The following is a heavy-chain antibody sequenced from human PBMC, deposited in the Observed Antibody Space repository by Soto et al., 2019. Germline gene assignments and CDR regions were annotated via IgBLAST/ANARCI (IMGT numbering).Heavy chain of an antibody. CDR3: ARDGILGSGRNVRYYYYGMDV. V-gene: IGHV1-46*01. J-gene: IGHJ6*02. D-gene: IGHD3-10*01. CDR1: GYTFTSYY. Sequence: AASVKVSCKASGYTFTSYYMHWVRQAPGQGLEWMGIINPSGGSTSYAQKFQGRVTMTRDTSTSTVYMELSSLRSEDTAVYYCARDGILGSGRNVRYYYYGMDVWGQGTTVTVSS. CDR2: INPSGGST.